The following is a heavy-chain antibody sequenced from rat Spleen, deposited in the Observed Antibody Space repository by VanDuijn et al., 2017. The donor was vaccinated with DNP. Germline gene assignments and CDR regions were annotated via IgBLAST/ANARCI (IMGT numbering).Heavy chain of an antibody. D-gene: IGHD5-1*01. Sequence: EAKLVESGGGLVQPGRSLKLSCAASGLSFNDYWMAWVRQAPGQGLEWIGEINQDSSSIRYIPSLKDKFTISRDNGQNTLYLQMSKLGSEDTAIYYCARVQLGYFAMDAWGQGTSVTVSS. CDR3: ARVQLGYFAMDA. V-gene: IGHV4-2*01. CDR1: GLSFNDYW. J-gene: IGHJ4*01. CDR2: INQDSSSI.